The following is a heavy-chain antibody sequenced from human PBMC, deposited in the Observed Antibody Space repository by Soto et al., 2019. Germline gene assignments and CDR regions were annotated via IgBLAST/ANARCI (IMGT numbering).Heavy chain of an antibody. D-gene: IGHD3-10*01. Sequence: ASVKVSCKASGYTFTSYAMHWVRQAPGQRLEWMGWINATNGNTKYSQKFQGRVTITRDTSASTAYMELSSLRSDDTAVYYCARVSPLPYGSGSYYYLDYWGQGTLVTVSS. CDR2: INATNGNT. J-gene: IGHJ4*02. CDR3: ARVSPLPYGSGSYYYLDY. CDR1: GYTFTSYA. V-gene: IGHV1-3*01.